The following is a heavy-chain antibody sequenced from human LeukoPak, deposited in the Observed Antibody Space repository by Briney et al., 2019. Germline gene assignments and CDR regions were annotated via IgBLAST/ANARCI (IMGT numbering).Heavy chain of an antibody. Sequence: PSETLSLTCTVSGGSISSYYWSWIRQPPGKGLEWIGYIYYSGSTNYNPSLKSRVTISVDTSKNQFSLKLSPVTAADTAVYYCARDAVAAAGLAYGMDVWGQGTTVIVSS. CDR1: GGSISSYY. CDR3: ARDAVAAAGLAYGMDV. D-gene: IGHD6-13*01. CDR2: IYYSGST. V-gene: IGHV4-59*01. J-gene: IGHJ6*02.